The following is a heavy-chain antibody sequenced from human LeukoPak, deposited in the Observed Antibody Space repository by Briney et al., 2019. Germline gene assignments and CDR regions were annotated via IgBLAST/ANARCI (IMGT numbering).Heavy chain of an antibody. J-gene: IGHJ6*03. Sequence: GESLRLSCAASGFTFTEYSIIWVRQAPGKRREWVSFISDISDRSSTIHYADSVKGRFTISRDNAERSVYLQMNSLRADDTAVYYCARVRGPTLKTCYMDVWGTGTTVTVSS. CDR1: GFTFTEYS. V-gene: IGHV3-48*04. D-gene: IGHD3-10*01. CDR3: ARVRGPTLKTCYMDV. CDR2: ISDRSSTI.